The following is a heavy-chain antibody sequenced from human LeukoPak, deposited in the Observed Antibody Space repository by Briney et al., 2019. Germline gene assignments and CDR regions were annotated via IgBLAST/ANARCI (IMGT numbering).Heavy chain of an antibody. V-gene: IGHV1-69*13. CDR3: AWPSGNSGYSSSWYTPDY. CDR2: IIPIFGTA. J-gene: IGHJ4*02. D-gene: IGHD6-13*01. Sequence: GASVKVSCKASGGTFSSYAISWVRQAPGQGLEWMGGIIPIFGTANYAQKFQGRVTITADESTSTAYMELSSLRSEDTAVYYCAWPSGNSGYSSSWYTPDYWGQGTLVTVSS. CDR1: GGTFSSYA.